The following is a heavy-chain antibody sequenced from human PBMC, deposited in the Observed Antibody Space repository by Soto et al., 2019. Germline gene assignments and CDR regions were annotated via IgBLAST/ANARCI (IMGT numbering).Heavy chain of an antibody. CDR2: IYYSGST. CDR1: VGSISSGGYY. Sequence: SETLSLTCTVSVGSISSGGYYWSWIRQHPGKGLEWIGYIYYSGSTYYNPSLKSRVTISVDTSKNQFSLKLSSVTAADTAVYYSARDRGSVQLLLDYWGQGTLVTVSS. D-gene: IGHD2-2*01. V-gene: IGHV4-31*03. J-gene: IGHJ4*02. CDR3: ARDRGSVQLLLDY.